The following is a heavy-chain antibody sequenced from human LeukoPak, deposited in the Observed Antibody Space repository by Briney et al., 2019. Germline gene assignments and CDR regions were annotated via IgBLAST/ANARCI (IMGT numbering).Heavy chain of an antibody. CDR1: GYSISSGYY. D-gene: IGHD5-18*01. CDR3: ARGYSYGYSDALDI. Sequence: SETLSLTCAVSGYSISSGYYWGWIRQSPGKGLEWIGNIYHSGSTYYNRSLKSRVTISVDTSKNQFSLKLSSVTAADTAVYYCARGYSYGYSDALDIWGQGTMVTVSS. V-gene: IGHV4-38-2*01. J-gene: IGHJ3*02. CDR2: IYHSGST.